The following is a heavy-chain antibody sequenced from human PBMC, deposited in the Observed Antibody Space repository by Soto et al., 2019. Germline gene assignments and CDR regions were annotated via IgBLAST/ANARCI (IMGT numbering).Heavy chain of an antibody. J-gene: IGHJ4*02. D-gene: IGHD6-13*01. V-gene: IGHV3-30*18. CDR1: GFIFSGHG. CDR2: VSYDGRYT. Sequence: QVQLVESGGGVVQPGRSLRLACVASGFIFSGHGMHWVRQVPGKGVERVAVVSYDGRYTHYADSVKGRFTISRDNSKNKVYLQMNSLRAEDAARYYCAKDRPNRSSWPDYWGQGNLVTGSA. CDR3: AKDRPNRSSWPDY.